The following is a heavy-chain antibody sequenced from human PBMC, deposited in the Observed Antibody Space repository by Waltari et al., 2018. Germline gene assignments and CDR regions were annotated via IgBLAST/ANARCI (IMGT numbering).Heavy chain of an antibody. J-gene: IGHJ5*02. CDR2: IYHSGST. CDR3: ARGIAAAGRRKYNWFDP. V-gene: IGHV4-4*02. Sequence: QVQLQESGPGLVKPSGTLSLTCAVSGGSISSSNWWSWVRQPPGKGLEWSGEIYHSGSTTYNPALKSRVTISVDKSKNQFSLKLSSVTAADTAVYYWARGIAAAGRRKYNWFDPWGQGTLVTVSS. CDR1: GGSISSSNW. D-gene: IGHD6-13*01.